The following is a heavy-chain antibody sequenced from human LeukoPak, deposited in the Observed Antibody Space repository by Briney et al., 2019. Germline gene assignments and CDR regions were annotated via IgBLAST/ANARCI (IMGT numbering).Heavy chain of an antibody. J-gene: IGHJ4*02. CDR3: ARVERSSRVHYFDF. V-gene: IGHV3-23*01. CDR1: GFSVSSHY. Sequence: PGGSLRLSCEVSGFSVSSHYLSWVRQAPGKGLAWVSDISGNGDSTYYVDSVKGRFTISRDNSDYTLYLQMNTLRAEDTAVYYCARVERSSRVHYFDFWGQGNLVTVSS. D-gene: IGHD3-10*01. CDR2: ISGNGDST.